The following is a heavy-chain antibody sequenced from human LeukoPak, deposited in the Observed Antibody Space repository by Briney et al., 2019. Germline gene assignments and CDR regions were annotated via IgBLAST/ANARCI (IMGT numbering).Heavy chain of an antibody. J-gene: IGHJ3*02. CDR1: GGSISSSSYY. CDR3: ARYCSSTSCSIRRTFDI. CDR2: IYYSGST. V-gene: IGHV4-39*01. Sequence: SETLSLTCTVSGGSISSSSYYWGWIRQPPGKGLEWIGSIYYSGSTYSNPSLKSRVTTSVDTSKNQFSLKLGSVTAADTAVYYCARYCSSTSCSIRRTFDIWGQGTMVTVSS. D-gene: IGHD2-2*01.